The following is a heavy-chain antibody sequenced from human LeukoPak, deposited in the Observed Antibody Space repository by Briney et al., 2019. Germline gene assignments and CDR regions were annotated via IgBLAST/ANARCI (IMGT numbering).Heavy chain of an antibody. D-gene: IGHD3-22*01. J-gene: IGHJ4*02. CDR2: ISGSGGST. CDR3: TKPYYYDSSGYYGY. CDR1: GFTFSSYA. Sequence: GGSLRLSCAASGFTFSSYAMSWVRQAPGKGLEWVSAISGSGGSTYYADSVKGRFTISRDNSTNALYLQMNSLRAEDTAVYYCTKPYYYDSSGYYGYWGQGTLVTVSS. V-gene: IGHV3-23*01.